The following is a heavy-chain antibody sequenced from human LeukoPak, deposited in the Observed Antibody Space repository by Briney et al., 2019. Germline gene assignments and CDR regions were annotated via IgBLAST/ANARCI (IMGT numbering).Heavy chain of an antibody. D-gene: IGHD3-9*01. CDR1: GFTFSSYS. CDR2: ISSSSYI. V-gene: IGHV3-21*01. CDR3: AGAVKDHDILTGSP. Sequence: GGSLRLSCAASGFTFSSYSMNWVRQAPGKGLEWVSSISSSSYIYYADSVKGRFTISRDNAKNSLYLQMNSLRAEDTAVYYCAGAVKDHDILTGSPWGQGTLVTVSS. J-gene: IGHJ5*02.